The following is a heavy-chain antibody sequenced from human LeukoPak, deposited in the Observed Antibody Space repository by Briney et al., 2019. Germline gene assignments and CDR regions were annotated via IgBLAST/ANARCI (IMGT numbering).Heavy chain of an antibody. CDR2: IYPGDSDT. V-gene: IGHV5-51*01. CDR1: GYSFTSYW. CDR3: ARTVTMVRGVPQMGFDP. J-gene: IGHJ5*02. Sequence: GASLQISCKGSGYSFTSYWIGWGRQLPGKGLEWMGIIYPGDSDTRYSPSFQGQVTISADKSISTAYLQWSSLKASDTAMYYCARTVTMVRGVPQMGFDPWGQGTLVTVSS. D-gene: IGHD3-10*01.